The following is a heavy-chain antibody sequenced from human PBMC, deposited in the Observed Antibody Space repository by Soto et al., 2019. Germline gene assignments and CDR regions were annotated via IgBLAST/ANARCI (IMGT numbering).Heavy chain of an antibody. V-gene: IGHV1-69*01. CDR3: ARCIPTGPRGYSYGTSHDAFDI. D-gene: IGHD5-18*01. Sequence: QVQLVQSGAEVKKPGSSVKVSCKASGGTFSSYAISWVRQAPGQGLEWMGGIIPIFGTANYAQKFQGRVTITADESTSTAYMELSSLRSEDTAVYYCARCIPTGPRGYSYGTSHDAFDIWGQGTMVTVSS. CDR2: IIPIFGTA. J-gene: IGHJ3*02. CDR1: GGTFSSYA.